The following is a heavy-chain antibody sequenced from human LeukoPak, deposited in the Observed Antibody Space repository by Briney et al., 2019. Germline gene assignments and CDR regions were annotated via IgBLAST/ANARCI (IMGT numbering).Heavy chain of an antibody. CDR1: GGSVSSGSYY. Sequence: SETLSLTCTVSGGSVSSGSYYWSWLRQPPGKGLEWLVYIYYSGSTNYNPSLKSRVTMSVDTSKNRCSLKLTSVTAADTAVYYCARERAVAGADWFDPWGQGTLVTVSS. J-gene: IGHJ5*02. CDR2: IYYSGST. V-gene: IGHV4-61*03. CDR3: ARERAVAGADWFDP. D-gene: IGHD6-19*01.